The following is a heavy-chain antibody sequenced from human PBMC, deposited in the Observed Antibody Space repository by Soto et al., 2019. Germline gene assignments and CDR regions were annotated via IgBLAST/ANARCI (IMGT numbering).Heavy chain of an antibody. J-gene: IGHJ4*02. CDR2: IYYSGST. V-gene: IGHV4-31*03. CDR3: ARVIKYGAVDY. D-gene: IGHD1-26*01. CDR1: GGSISSGGYY. Sequence: SETLSLTCTVSGGSISSGGYYWSWIRQHPGKGLEWIGYIYYSGSTYYNPSLKSRVTISVDTSKNQFSLKLSSVTAADTAVYYCARVIKYGAVDYWGQGTLVTVS.